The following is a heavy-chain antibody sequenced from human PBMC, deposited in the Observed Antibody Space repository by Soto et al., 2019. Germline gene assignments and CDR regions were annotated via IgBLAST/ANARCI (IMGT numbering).Heavy chain of an antibody. V-gene: IGHV4-31*03. D-gene: IGHD3-10*01. J-gene: IGHJ6*02. CDR1: GVSRSSGDYY. CDR3: ARVFGFGGMDV. CDR2: IYYSEST. Sequence: SQPLSHTCTVAGVSRSSGDYYRNWIRQNPGKGLEWIGYIYYSESTYYNPSLKSRVTISVDTSKNQFSLKLSSVTAADTAVYYCARVFGFGGMDVWGQGTTVTVSS.